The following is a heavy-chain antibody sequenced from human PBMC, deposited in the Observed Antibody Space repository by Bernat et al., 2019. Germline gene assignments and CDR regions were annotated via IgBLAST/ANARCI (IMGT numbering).Heavy chain of an antibody. Sequence: QVQLQESGPGLVKPSGTLSLTCAVSGGSISSSNWWSWVRQPPGKGLEWIGEIYHSGSTNYNPSLKSRVTISVGKAKNQFSLKLSSVTDADTAVYCGARERSRYSSSGPFDPWGQGTLVTVSS. CDR3: ARERSRYSSSGPFDP. CDR2: IYHSGST. CDR1: GGSISSSNW. J-gene: IGHJ5*02. D-gene: IGHD6-13*01. V-gene: IGHV4-4*01.